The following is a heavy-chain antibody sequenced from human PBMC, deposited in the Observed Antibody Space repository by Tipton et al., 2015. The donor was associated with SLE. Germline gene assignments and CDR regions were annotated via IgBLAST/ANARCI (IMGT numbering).Heavy chain of an antibody. Sequence: SLRLSCAASGFTFDRFAMNWVRQAPGKGLEWVSHISGSGATKRYSASLKGRFTVPRDNAKNSLYLQMNSLRAEDTAVYYCARDLYRSSSFFDYWGQGTLVTVSS. CDR1: GFTFDRFA. CDR2: ISGSGATK. D-gene: IGHD6-6*01. CDR3: ARDLYRSSSFFDY. J-gene: IGHJ4*02. V-gene: IGHV3-23*01.